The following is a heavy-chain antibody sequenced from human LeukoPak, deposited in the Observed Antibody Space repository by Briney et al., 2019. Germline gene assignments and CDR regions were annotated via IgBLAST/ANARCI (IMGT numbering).Heavy chain of an antibody. J-gene: IGHJ3*02. V-gene: IGHV6-1*01. CDR3: ARGGQGDGYSADETFDI. CDR2: TYYRSKWYS. Sequence: SQTLSLTCVISGDSVSSNSAAWNWIRQSPSRGLEWLGRTYYRSKWYSYYAVSVRSRIIINPDTSKNQFSLQLNSVTPEDTAVYYCARGGQGDGYSADETFDIWGQGTMVTVSS. D-gene: IGHD5-24*01. CDR1: GDSVSSNSAA.